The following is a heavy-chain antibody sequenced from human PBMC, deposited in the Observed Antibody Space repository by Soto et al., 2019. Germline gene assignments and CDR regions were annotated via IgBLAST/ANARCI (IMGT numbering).Heavy chain of an antibody. Sequence: PGGSLRLSCAASGFNFSIYSMIWVRQAPGKGLEWVSGISATTGNTYYTNSVKGRFTISRDNFENTLFLQMNNLRAEDTALYYCAIDSDGGYWGQGTQVTVSS. CDR3: AIDSDGGY. V-gene: IGHV3-23*01. CDR2: ISATTGNT. D-gene: IGHD2-15*01. CDR1: GFNFSIYS. J-gene: IGHJ4*02.